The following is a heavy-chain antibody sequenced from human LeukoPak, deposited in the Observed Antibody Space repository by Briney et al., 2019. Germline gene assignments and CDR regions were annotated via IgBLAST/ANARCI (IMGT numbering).Heavy chain of an antibody. D-gene: IGHD4-17*01. J-gene: IGHJ4*02. CDR3: ARDLATVTNNFEY. Sequence: GGSLRLSCAASGFTFSSFDMHWVRQAPGKGLEWVAVISYDGRMKYYSDSVKGRSTISRDNSKNTLYMEVNSLRAEDTTVYCCARDLATVTNNFEYWGQGTLVTVSA. CDR1: GFTFSSFD. CDR2: ISYDGRMK. V-gene: IGHV3-30*04.